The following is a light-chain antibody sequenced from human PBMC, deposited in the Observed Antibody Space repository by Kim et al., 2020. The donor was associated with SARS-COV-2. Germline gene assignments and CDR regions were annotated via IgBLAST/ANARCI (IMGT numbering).Light chain of an antibody. Sequence: QAGLTQPPSVSKGLRQTATLTCTGNDNNIGNEGAAWLQQHQGHPPRLVSYRNNNRPSGISGRLSASKSGNTASLTITGLQAEDEAHYYCSAWDSSLSAWVFGGGTQLTVL. CDR1: DNNIGNEG. V-gene: IGLV10-54*01. CDR2: RNN. J-gene: IGLJ3*02. CDR3: SAWDSSLSAWV.